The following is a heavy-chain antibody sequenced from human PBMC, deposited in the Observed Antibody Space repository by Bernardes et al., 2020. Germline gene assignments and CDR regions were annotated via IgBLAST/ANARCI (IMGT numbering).Heavy chain of an antibody. CDR1: GFTFSSYA. Sequence: GGSLRLSRAASGFTFSSYAMHWVRQAPGKGLDWVAVIWHDGSNKYYADSVKGRFTISRDNSKNTVYLQMNSLRAEDTAVYYCARAYGDWRYFDYWGQGTLVTVSS. D-gene: IGHD4-17*01. CDR3: ARAYGDWRYFDY. V-gene: IGHV3-33*01. J-gene: IGHJ4*02. CDR2: IWHDGSNK.